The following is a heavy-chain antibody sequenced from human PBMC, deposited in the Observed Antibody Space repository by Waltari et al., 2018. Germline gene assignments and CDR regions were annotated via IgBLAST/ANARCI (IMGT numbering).Heavy chain of an antibody. CDR1: GFTFSSYG. Sequence: QVQLVESGGGVVQPGRSLRLSCAASGFTFSSYGMHWVRQAPGKGLDGVAIISYDINHKFYADSVKGRFTIARDNSKNMLYLQMNSLRAEDTAVYYCAKADEYTYYYGLDVWGQGTTVTVSS. CDR2: ISYDINHK. D-gene: IGHD1-1*01. CDR3: AKADEYTYYYGLDV. V-gene: IGHV3-30*18. J-gene: IGHJ6*02.